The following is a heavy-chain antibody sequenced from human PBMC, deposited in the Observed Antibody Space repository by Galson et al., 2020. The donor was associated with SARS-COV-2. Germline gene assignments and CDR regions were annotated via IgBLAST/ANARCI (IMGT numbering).Heavy chain of an antibody. CDR3: ARVAGIAARPRNWFVP. CDR1: GYTFTGYY. V-gene: IGHV1-2*02. D-gene: IGHD6-6*01. J-gene: IGHJ5*02. Sequence: ASVKVSCKASGYTFTGYYMHWVRQAPGQGLEWMGWINPNSGGTNYAQKFQGRVTMTRDTSISTAYMELSRLRSDDTAVYYCARVAGIAARPRNWFVPWGQGTLVTVSS. CDR2: INPNSGGT.